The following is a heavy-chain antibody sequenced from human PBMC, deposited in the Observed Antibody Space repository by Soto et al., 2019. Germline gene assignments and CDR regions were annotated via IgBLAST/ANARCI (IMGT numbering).Heavy chain of an antibody. CDR2: ITRDGDRT. CDR3: AENYYFDS. CDR1: GFTFSSYA. J-gene: IGHJ4*02. V-gene: IGHV3-23*01. Sequence: EVQLLESGGGLVQPGGSLRLSCAASGFTFSSYAMSWVRQAPGKGLEWVSSITRDGDRTYYADSVKGRFTISRDYSKSTLHLLMNSLRAEDTALYYCAENYYFDSWGQGTLVTVSS.